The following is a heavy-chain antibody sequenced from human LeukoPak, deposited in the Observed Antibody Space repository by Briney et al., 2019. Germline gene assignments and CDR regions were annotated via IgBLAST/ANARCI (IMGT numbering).Heavy chain of an antibody. CDR3: ARVTGSGYQLPTYYYGMDV. CDR1: GFTFSSYG. V-gene: IGHV3-33*01. D-gene: IGHD2-2*01. Sequence: GGSLRLSCAASGFTFSSYGMHWIRQAPGKGLGWVAVIWYDGSNKYYADSVKGRFTISRDNSKNTLYLQMNSLRAEDTAVYYCARVTGSGYQLPTYYYGMDVWGQGTTVTVSS. J-gene: IGHJ6*02. CDR2: IWYDGSNK.